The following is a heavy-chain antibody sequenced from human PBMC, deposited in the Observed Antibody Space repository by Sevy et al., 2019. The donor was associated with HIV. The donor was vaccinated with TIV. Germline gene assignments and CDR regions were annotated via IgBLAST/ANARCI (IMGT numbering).Heavy chain of an antibody. V-gene: IGHV4-4*07. CDR1: GGSINSHY. Sequence: SETLSLTCTVSGGSINSHYWNWIRQPAGKGLEWIGRIYTSGSTNYNPSLKSRVTMSIDTSKNQFSLKLSSVTAADTAVYYCARHSSGYYFYFEYWGQGTLVTVSS. D-gene: IGHD3-22*01. CDR2: IYTSGST. CDR3: ARHSSGYYFYFEY. J-gene: IGHJ4*02.